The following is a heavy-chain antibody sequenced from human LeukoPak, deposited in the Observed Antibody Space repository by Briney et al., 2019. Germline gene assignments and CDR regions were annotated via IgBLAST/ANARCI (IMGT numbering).Heavy chain of an antibody. J-gene: IGHJ4*02. CDR1: GFILSTYA. CDR2: LTNSGGSGGIT. CDR3: AKAMSTDHYDSRGFYRVDFDS. Sequence: PGGCLRLSCVASGFILSTYAMSWVGQAPGREVEGVSALTNSGGSGGITYYADSVKGRFIISRDNSKSTQYLQLSRQRAEDTAVYYCAKAMSTDHYDSRGFYRVDFDSWGQGTLVTVSS. D-gene: IGHD3-22*01. V-gene: IGHV3-23*01.